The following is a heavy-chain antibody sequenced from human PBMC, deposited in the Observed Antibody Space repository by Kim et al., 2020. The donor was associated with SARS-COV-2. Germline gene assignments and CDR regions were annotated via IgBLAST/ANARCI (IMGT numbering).Heavy chain of an antibody. D-gene: IGHD1-7*01. J-gene: IGHJ6*03. Sequence: GESLKISCKGSGYSFTSYWIGWVRQMPGKGLEWMGIIYPGDSDTRYSPSFQGQVTISADKSISTAYLQWSSLKASDTAMYYCARQIGNWNYGDPYYYYYYMDVWGNGTTVTVSS. V-gene: IGHV5-51*01. CDR2: IYPGDSDT. CDR1: GYSFTSYW. CDR3: ARQIGNWNYGDPYYYYYYMDV.